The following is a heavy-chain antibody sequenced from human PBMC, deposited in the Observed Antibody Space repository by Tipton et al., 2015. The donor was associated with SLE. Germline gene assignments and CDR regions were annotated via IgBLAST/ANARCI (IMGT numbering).Heavy chain of an antibody. V-gene: IGHV3-23*01. CDR1: GFTFSTYG. Sequence: GSLRLSCAASGFTFSTYGMSWVRQAPGKGLEWVSTISGSGASTYYGDSVKGRFTIARGNSKSTLFLQMNSLRAEDTAIYYCAKRVVTGVGAFDVWGQGTMVTVSS. CDR2: ISGSGAST. D-gene: IGHD2-21*02. CDR3: AKRVVTGVGAFDV. J-gene: IGHJ3*01.